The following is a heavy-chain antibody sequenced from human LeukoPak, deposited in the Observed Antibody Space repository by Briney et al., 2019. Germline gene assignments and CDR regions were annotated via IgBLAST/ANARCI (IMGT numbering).Heavy chain of an antibody. V-gene: IGHV1-18*01. Sequence: ASVKVSCKASGGTFSSYAISWVRQAPGQGLEWMGWISAYNGNTNYAQKLQGRVTMTTDTSTSTAYMELRSLRSDDTAVYYCARVSITMVRGEFDYWGQGTLVTVSS. J-gene: IGHJ4*02. CDR2: ISAYNGNT. CDR3: ARVSITMVRGEFDY. CDR1: GGTFSSYA. D-gene: IGHD3-10*01.